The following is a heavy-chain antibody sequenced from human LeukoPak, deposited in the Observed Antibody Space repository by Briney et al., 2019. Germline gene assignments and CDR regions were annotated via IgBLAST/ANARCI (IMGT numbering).Heavy chain of an antibody. J-gene: IGHJ4*02. CDR3: AKDRETTASGTFDY. CDR2: ISDDGSSK. CDR1: GFTFRNYG. V-gene: IGHV3-30*18. D-gene: IGHD6-13*01. Sequence: GGSLRLSCAASGFTFRNYGMHCLRQAPGKGLEWVVVISDDGSSKHYADSVKGRFTISRDNSNNTLYLQMNSLRAEDTAVYYCAKDRETTASGTFDYWGQGTLVTVSS.